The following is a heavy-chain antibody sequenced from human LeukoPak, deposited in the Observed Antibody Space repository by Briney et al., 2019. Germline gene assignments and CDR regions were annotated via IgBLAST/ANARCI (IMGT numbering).Heavy chain of an antibody. J-gene: IGHJ4*02. CDR3: ARDLWGYRSSSYYFDY. D-gene: IGHD6-6*01. CDR1: GDSISSGSFH. CDR2: IYISGST. Sequence: PSQTLSLTCTVSGDSISSGSFHWSWVRQPAGKGLEWIGRIYISGSTNYNPSLKSRVNISVDTSKNQFSLRLNSVTAADTAVYYCARDLWGYRSSSYYFDYWGQGTLVTVSS. V-gene: IGHV4-61*02.